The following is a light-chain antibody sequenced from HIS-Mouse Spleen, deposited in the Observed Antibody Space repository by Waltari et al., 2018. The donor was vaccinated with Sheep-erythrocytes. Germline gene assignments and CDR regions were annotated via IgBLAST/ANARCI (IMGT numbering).Light chain of an antibody. CDR2: EVS. Sequence: QSALTQPPSASGSPGQSVTIPCTGTSIDVGGYNYVPRYQPHPGKAPKLIIYEVSKRPSGVPDRFSGSKSGNTASLTVSGLQAEDEADYYCSSYAGSNNWVFGGGTKLTVL. V-gene: IGLV2-8*01. CDR3: SSYAGSNNWV. J-gene: IGLJ3*02. CDR1: SIDVGGYNY.